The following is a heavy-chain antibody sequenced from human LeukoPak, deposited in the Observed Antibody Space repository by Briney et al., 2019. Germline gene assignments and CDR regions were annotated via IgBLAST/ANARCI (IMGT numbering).Heavy chain of an antibody. CDR2: INGAGSNT. CDR3: ARGSSAVGFGELAY. CDR1: GVTFSNYA. V-gene: IGHV3-23*01. J-gene: IGHJ4*02. Sequence: PGGSLRLSCAASGVTFSNYAMTWVRQAPGKGLEWVSSINGAGSNTYYADSVKGRFTISRDNSKNTLYLQMNSLRAEDTAVYYCARGSSAVGFGELAYWGQGTLVTVSS. D-gene: IGHD3-10*01.